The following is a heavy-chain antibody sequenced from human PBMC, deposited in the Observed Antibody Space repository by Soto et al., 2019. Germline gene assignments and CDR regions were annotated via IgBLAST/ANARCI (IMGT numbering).Heavy chain of an antibody. CDR3: AKGHNRGPKTGYAFDP. CDR2: TYFRSKWYN. Sequence: PSQTLSLTCAISGDSVSSNTASWNWIRQSPSRGLEWPGRTYFRSKWYNDYAVSVKSRIIINPDTSNNQFSLQLNSVTPEDTAVYFCAKGHNRGPKTGYAFDPWGQG. J-gene: IGHJ5*02. V-gene: IGHV6-1*01. D-gene: IGHD2-2*01. CDR1: GDSVSSNTAS.